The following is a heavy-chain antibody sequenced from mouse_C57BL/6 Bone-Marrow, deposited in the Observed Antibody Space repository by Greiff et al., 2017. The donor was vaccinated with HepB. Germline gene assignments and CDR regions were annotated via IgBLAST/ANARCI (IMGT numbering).Heavy chain of an antibody. CDR3: ARSYYYGSSSFAY. Sequence: EVKVVESGGGLVKPGGSLKLSCAASGFTFSDYGMHWVRQAPEKGLEWVAYISSGSSTIYYADTVKGRFTISRDNAKNTLFLQMTSLRSEDTAMYYCARSYYYGSSSFAYWGQGTLVTVSA. D-gene: IGHD1-1*01. V-gene: IGHV5-17*01. CDR1: GFTFSDYG. J-gene: IGHJ3*01. CDR2: ISSGSSTI.